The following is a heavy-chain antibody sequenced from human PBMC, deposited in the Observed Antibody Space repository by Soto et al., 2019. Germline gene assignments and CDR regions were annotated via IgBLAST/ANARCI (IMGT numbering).Heavy chain of an antibody. Sequence: PSETLSLTCAVYGGSFSGYYWSWIRQPPGKGLEWIGEINHSGSTNYNPSLKSRVTISVDTSKNQFSLKLSSVTAADTAVYYCARIGAGYYRYYYYGMDVWGQGTAVTVS. D-gene: IGHD3-9*01. V-gene: IGHV4-34*01. CDR3: ARIGAGYYRYYYYGMDV. CDR1: GGSFSGYY. CDR2: INHSGST. J-gene: IGHJ6*02.